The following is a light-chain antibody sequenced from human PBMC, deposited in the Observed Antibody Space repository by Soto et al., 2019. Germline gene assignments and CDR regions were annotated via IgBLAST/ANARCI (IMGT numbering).Light chain of an antibody. V-gene: IGKV1-27*01. CDR3: QKYDSAPEA. Sequence: DIQMTQSPSSLSASVGDRVTITCRASQGIINSLAWYQQEPGKVPKLLIYDASTLQSGVSSRFSGSGSGTDFTLTISSLQPEDVATYYCQKYDSAPEAFGQGTKVDIK. J-gene: IGKJ1*01. CDR1: QGIINS. CDR2: DAS.